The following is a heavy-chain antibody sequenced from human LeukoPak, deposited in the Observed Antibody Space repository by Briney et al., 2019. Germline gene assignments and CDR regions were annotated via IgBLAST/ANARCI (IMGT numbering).Heavy chain of an antibody. V-gene: IGHV4-34*01. CDR2: ISHSGST. CDR1: GGSFSGYY. J-gene: IGHJ4*02. Sequence: SETLSLTCAVYGGSFSGYYWSWIRQPPGKGLEWIGEISHSGSTNYNPSLKSRVTISVDTSKNQFSLKLSSVTAADTAVYYCARAWAAAGDFDYWGQGTLVTVSS. CDR3: ARAWAAAGDFDY. D-gene: IGHD6-13*01.